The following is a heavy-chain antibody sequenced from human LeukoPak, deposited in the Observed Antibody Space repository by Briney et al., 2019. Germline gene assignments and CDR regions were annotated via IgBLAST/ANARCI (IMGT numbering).Heavy chain of an antibody. CDR2: INHSGST. J-gene: IGHJ4*02. V-gene: IGHV4-34*01. D-gene: IGHD3-3*01. CDR1: GGSFSGYY. Sequence: PSETLSLTCAVYGGSFSGYYWSWIRQPPGKGLEWIGEINHSGSTNYNPSLKSRVTISVDTSKNQFSLKLSSVTAADTAVYYCARAKYYDFWSGYYTGISFYFDYWGQGTLVTVSS. CDR3: ARAKYYDFWSGYYTGISFYFDY.